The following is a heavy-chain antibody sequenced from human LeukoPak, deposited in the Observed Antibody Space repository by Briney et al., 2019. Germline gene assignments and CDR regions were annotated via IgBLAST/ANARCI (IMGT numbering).Heavy chain of an antibody. D-gene: IGHD2-2*01. J-gene: IGHJ6*02. CDR3: ATDRGYCSSTSCYDPYYYYGMDV. Sequence: ASVKVSCKASGYTFTSHDVSWVRQAPGQGLEWMGWINPNSGGTNYAQKFQGRVTMTEDTSTDTAYMELSSLRSEDTAVYYCATDRGYCSSTSCYDPYYYYGMDVWGQGTTVTVSS. CDR1: GYTFTSHD. CDR2: INPNSGGT. V-gene: IGHV1-2*02.